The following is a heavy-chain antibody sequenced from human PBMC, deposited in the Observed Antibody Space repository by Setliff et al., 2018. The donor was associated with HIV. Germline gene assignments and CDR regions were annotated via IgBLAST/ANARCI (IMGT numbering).Heavy chain of an antibody. D-gene: IGHD5-18*01. J-gene: IGHJ3*02. CDR1: GFTFISYG. Sequence: GGSLRLSCAVSGFTFISYGMYWVRQAPGKGLEWVAFIRYDGSYRYYVDSVKGRSTISRDNSKNTVFLQMNSLRVEDTAIYYCAKMHTAMDPDTFDIWGQGTMVTVSS. V-gene: IGHV3-30*02. CDR2: IRYDGSYR. CDR3: AKMHTAMDPDTFDI.